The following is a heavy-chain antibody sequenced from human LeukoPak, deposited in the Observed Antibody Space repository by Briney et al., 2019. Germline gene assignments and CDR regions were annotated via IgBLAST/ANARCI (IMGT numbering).Heavy chain of an antibody. V-gene: IGHV4-59*12. CDR3: ARGPSGRIFGVGKGAFDI. D-gene: IGHD3-3*02. CDR1: GGSISNYY. CDR2: IYSNGCT. J-gene: IGHJ3*02. Sequence: SETLSLTCTVSGGSISNYYWSWIRQPPGKGLEWIGYIYSNGCTNYNTSFKSRVTIPVETSKIQFSLKLSSVTAADTAVYYCARGPSGRIFGVGKGAFDIWGQGTMVTVSS.